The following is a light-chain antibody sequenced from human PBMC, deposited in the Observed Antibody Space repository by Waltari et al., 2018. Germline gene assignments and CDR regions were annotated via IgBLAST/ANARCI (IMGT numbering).Light chain of an antibody. CDR1: SPNTRACFE. CDR3: QSYDSDLRGV. J-gene: IGLJ2*01. CDR2: GST. V-gene: IGLV1-40*01. Sequence: QSVLTPPPSVSGAPGQRVTISCPGPSPNTRACFEVHWYQQHSGTAPKLLIQGSTYRPSGVPDRFSGDKSGTSASLAITGLQAEDDAYYYCQSYDSDLRGVFGGGTKLTVL.